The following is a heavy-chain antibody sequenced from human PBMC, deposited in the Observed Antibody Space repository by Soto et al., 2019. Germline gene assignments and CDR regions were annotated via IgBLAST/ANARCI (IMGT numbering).Heavy chain of an antibody. CDR1: GYTFTSYD. CDR3: ARGHYHYYYYYMDV. Sequence: ASVKVSCKASGYTFTSYDINWVRQATGQGLEWMGWMNPNSGNTGYAQKFQGRVTMTRNTSISTAYMELSSLRSEDTAVYYCARGHYHYYYYYMDVWGKGTTVTVSS. D-gene: IGHD2-2*01. J-gene: IGHJ6*03. CDR2: MNPNSGNT. V-gene: IGHV1-8*01.